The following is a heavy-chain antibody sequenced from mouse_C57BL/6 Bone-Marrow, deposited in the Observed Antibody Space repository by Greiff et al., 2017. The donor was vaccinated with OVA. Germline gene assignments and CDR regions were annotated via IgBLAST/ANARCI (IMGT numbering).Heavy chain of an antibody. J-gene: IGHJ1*03. CDR1: GFTFTDYY. D-gene: IGHD2-4*01. V-gene: IGHV7-3*01. CDR3: ARYMRDYDGWYFDV. Sequence: VQLQQSGGGLVQPGGSLSLSCAASGFTFTDYYMSWVRQPPGKALEWLGFIRNKANGYTTEYSASVKGRFTISRDNSQSILYLQMNALRAEDSATYYCARYMRDYDGWYFDVWGTGTTVTVSS. CDR2: IRNKANGYTT.